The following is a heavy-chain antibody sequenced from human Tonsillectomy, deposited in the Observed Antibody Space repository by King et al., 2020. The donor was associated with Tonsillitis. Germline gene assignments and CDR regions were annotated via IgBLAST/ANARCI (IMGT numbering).Heavy chain of an antibody. Sequence: QLVQSGGGVVQPGRSLRLSCAASGFTFSSYAMHWVRQAPGKGLEWVAVISYDGSNKYYAYSVKGRFTISRDNSKNTLYLQMNSLRAEDTAVYYCASSPYCSGGSCYSEGGYWGQGTLVTVSS. J-gene: IGHJ4*02. V-gene: IGHV3-30*01. CDR1: GFTFSSYA. CDR2: ISYDGSNK. CDR3: ASSPYCSGGSCYSEGGY. D-gene: IGHD2-15*01.